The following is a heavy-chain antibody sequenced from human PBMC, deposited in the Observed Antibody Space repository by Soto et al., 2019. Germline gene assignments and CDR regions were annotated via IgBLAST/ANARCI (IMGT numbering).Heavy chain of an antibody. Sequence: GGSLRLSCAASGFTFDDYTMHWVRQAPGKGLEWVSLISWDGGSTYYADSVKGRFTISRDNSKNSLYLQMNSLRTEDTALYYCAKDPIAARLSYYFDYWGQGTLVTVSS. CDR2: ISWDGGST. CDR1: GFTFDDYT. V-gene: IGHV3-43*01. CDR3: AKDPIAARLSYYFDY. J-gene: IGHJ4*02. D-gene: IGHD6-6*01.